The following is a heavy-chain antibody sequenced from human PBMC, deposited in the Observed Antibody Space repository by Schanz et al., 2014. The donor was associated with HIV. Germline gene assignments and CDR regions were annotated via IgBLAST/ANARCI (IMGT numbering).Heavy chain of an antibody. CDR1: GYTFSGYD. Sequence: QVQLVQSGAEVKKPGASVMVSCEASGYTFSGYDINWVRQAPGQGLEWMGWINTSTGNVDYSQNFQARVTLTTDTSTRTVYMELRSLRSDDTAVYYCARDRSAAVTASDYWGQGTLVTVSS. CDR2: INTSTGNV. D-gene: IGHD6-13*01. J-gene: IGHJ4*02. CDR3: ARDRSAAVTASDY. V-gene: IGHV1-18*01.